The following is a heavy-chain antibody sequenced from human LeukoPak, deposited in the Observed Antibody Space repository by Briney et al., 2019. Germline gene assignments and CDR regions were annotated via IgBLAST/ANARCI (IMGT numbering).Heavy chain of an antibody. V-gene: IGHV4-59*01. D-gene: IGHD1-26*01. Sequence: SETLSLTCTVSDGSISSYSWNWIRQPPGKGLEWVGCIYDSGSTNYNPSLKSRVTISVDTSKTQFSLKLNSVTAADTAVYYCARRSGTYHAFDIWGQGTMVTVSS. CDR1: DGSISSYS. CDR2: IYDSGST. J-gene: IGHJ3*02. CDR3: ARRSGTYHAFDI.